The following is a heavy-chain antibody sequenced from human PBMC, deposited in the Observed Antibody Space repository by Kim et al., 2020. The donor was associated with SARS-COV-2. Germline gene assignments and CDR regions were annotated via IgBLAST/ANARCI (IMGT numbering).Heavy chain of an antibody. CDR1: GFTFSNAW. V-gene: IGHV3-15*01. D-gene: IGHD4-17*01. J-gene: IGHJ3*02. Sequence: GGSLRLSCAASGFTFSNAWMSWVRQAPGKGLEWVGRIKSKTDGGTTDYAAPVKGRFTISRDDSKNTLYLQMNSLKTEDTAVYYCTTSALSDYGDYVDAFDIWGQGTMVTVSS. CDR2: IKSKTDGGTT. CDR3: TTSALSDYGDYVDAFDI.